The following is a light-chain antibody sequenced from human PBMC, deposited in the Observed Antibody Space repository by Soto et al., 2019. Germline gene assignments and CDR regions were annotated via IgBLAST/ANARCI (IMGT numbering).Light chain of an antibody. CDR2: SNN. CDR1: PSNIGSNY. Sequence: QSVLTQPPSASGIPGQTVPLSCSGSPSNIGSNYVYWYQQLPGTAPKLLIYSNNQRPSGVPDRFSGSKSGTSGSLAISGLRSEDEADYYCAAWAYSVNLWLFGGGTKLTVL. V-gene: IGLV1-47*02. J-gene: IGLJ3*02. CDR3: AAWAYSVNLWL.